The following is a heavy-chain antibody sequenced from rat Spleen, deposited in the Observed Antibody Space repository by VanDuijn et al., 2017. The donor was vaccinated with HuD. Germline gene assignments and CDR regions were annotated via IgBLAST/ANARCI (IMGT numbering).Heavy chain of an antibody. CDR3: VNEELGVRN. V-gene: IGHV4-2*01. Sequence: EVKLVESGGGLVQPGRSLKLSCAASGFNFNDWWLGWVRQAPGKGLEWSGKINKDSSTINYIPSLKDKFTISRDNARNTLYLQMNKLESEDTAIYYCVNEELGVRNWDQGVMVTVSS. CDR1: GFNFNDWW. CDR2: INKDSSTI. J-gene: IGHJ2*01. D-gene: IGHD4-3*01.